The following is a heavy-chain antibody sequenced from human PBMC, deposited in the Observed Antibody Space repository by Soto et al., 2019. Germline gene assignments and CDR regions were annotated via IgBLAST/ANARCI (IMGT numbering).Heavy chain of an antibody. V-gene: IGHV3-7*01. CDR3: ARDLSPGNILTGYLFFGGGNDI. Sequence: EMQLVESGGGLVQPGGSLRLSCVASGFTFNHYWMSWVRQAPGKGLEWVASIKQDGSEENYVDSVKGRFAISRDNAKNSLYLQMESLRSEDTALYYCARDLSPGNILTGYLFFGGGNDIWGQGTLVTVSP. J-gene: IGHJ4*02. D-gene: IGHD3-9*01. CDR2: IKQDGSEE. CDR1: GFTFNHYW.